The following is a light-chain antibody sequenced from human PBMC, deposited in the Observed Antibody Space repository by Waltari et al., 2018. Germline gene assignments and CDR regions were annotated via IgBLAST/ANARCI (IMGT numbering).Light chain of an antibody. CDR3: AAWDSRLNGVV. J-gene: IGLJ2*01. CDR2: IDN. CDR1: ASNIGSDS. V-gene: IGLV1-44*01. Sequence: QSVLTQPPSASGTPGQRVSSSCSGSASNIGSDSVNWYQQLPGAAPKLLIYIDNRRPSGVPDRFSGSKSGTSASLAISGLQSEDEADYYCAAWDSRLNGVVFGGGTRLTVL.